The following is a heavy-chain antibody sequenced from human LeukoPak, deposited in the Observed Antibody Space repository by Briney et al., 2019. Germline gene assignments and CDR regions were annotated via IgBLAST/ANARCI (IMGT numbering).Heavy chain of an antibody. CDR2: ISSTGSNI. V-gene: IGHV3-11*04. Sequence: PGGSLRLSCAVSGFTVRSNYMSWVRQAPGKGLEWVSYISSTGSNIYYADSVKGRFTISRDNAKNSLYLLMNSLRTEDTAVYYCAATYYYDGSGDYWGQGTLVTVSS. CDR1: GFTVRSNY. J-gene: IGHJ4*02. CDR3: AATYYYDGSGDY. D-gene: IGHD3-22*01.